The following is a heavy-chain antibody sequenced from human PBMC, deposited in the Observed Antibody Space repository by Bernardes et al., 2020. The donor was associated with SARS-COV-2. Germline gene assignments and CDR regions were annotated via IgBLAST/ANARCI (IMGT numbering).Heavy chain of an antibody. V-gene: IGHV4-30-4*01. Sequence: SETLSLTRTVSGGSISSGDYYWSWIRQPPGKGLEWIGYIYYSGSTYYNPSLKSRVTISVDTSKNQFSLKLSSVTAADTAVYYCARDSVPDYYDSSGYFGAPYGMDVWGQGTTVTVSS. CDR2: IYYSGST. CDR1: GGSISSGDYY. D-gene: IGHD3-22*01. J-gene: IGHJ6*02. CDR3: ARDSVPDYYDSSGYFGAPYGMDV.